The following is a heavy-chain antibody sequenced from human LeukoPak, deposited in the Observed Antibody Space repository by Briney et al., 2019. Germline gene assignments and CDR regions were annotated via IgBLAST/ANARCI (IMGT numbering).Heavy chain of an antibody. Sequence: SQTLSVTCAISGDSVSSNNGAWNWIRQPPSRGLEWLGRTYYRSKWYNDYAESMKGRITINPDTSKNQFSLQLNSVTPDDTAVYYCARDFGNSGWYTFDYWGQGSLVTVSS. V-gene: IGHV6-1*01. CDR2: TYYRSKWYN. CDR3: ARDFGNSGWYTFDY. CDR1: GDSVSSNNGA. D-gene: IGHD6-19*01. J-gene: IGHJ4*02.